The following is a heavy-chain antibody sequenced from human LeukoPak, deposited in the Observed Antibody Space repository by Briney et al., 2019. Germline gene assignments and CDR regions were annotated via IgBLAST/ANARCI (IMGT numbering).Heavy chain of an antibody. CDR2: ISTYNGNT. J-gene: IGHJ6*02. Sequence: ASVKVSCKASGYXFINYDISWVREAPGHGLEWMGWISTYNGNTNYALELQGRVTMTTDRSTSTAYMEVRSLRSDDTAVYYCARDGGPPRTFRYNGLDVWGQGITVTVSS. CDR1: GYXFINYD. CDR3: ARDGGPPRTFRYNGLDV. D-gene: IGHD2-21*01. V-gene: IGHV1-18*01.